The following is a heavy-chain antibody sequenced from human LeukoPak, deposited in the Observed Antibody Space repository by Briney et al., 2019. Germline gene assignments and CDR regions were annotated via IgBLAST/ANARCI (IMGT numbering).Heavy chain of an antibody. J-gene: IGHJ4*02. Sequence: GGSLRLSCAASGFTFNNFAMSWVRQAPGKGLEWVSSIGASGGSAFYADSVKGRFTSSRDNFRNTLYLQMNSLKTEDTAVYYCTTISGYYYYYFDYWGQGTLVTVFS. D-gene: IGHD3-22*01. CDR1: GFTFNNFA. V-gene: IGHV3-23*01. CDR3: TTISGYYYYYFDY. CDR2: IGASGGSA.